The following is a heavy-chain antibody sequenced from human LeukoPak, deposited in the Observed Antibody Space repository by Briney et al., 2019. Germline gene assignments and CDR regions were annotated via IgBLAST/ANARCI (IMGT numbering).Heavy chain of an antibody. D-gene: IGHD1-26*01. V-gene: IGHV3-33*01. Sequence: PGRSLRLSCAASGFTFSSYGMHWVRQAPGKGLEWVAAIWYDGSNKYYADSVKGRFTISRDNSKNTLYLQMNSLRAEDTAVYYCARDRVGATDYFDYWGQGTLATVSS. CDR1: GFTFSSYG. J-gene: IGHJ4*02. CDR2: IWYDGSNK. CDR3: ARDRVGATDYFDY.